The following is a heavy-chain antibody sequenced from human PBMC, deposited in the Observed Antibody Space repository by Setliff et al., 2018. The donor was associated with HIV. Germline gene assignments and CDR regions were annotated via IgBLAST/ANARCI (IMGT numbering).Heavy chain of an antibody. CDR3: AKDAGYCSGESCYFYMDV. V-gene: IGHV4-4*08. Sequence: SETLSLTCTVSSDSLSSHYWSWIRQPPGKGLEWVGHIYINGITNYSPSLESRVTISIDTSKNQFSLKLSSVTAADTAVYYCAKDAGYCSGESCYFYMDVWGKGTTVTVSS. CDR2: IYINGIT. D-gene: IGHD2-8*02. J-gene: IGHJ6*03. CDR1: SDSLSSHY.